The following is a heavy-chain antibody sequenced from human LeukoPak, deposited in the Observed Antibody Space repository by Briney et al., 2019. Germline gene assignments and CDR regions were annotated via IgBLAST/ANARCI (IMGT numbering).Heavy chain of an antibody. J-gene: IGHJ4*02. CDR2: INPSGGST. CDR3: AWRGGLRTPSTYYFDY. D-gene: IGHD4-17*01. V-gene: IGHV1-46*01. Sequence: ASVKVSCKASGYTFTSYGISWVRQAPGQGLEWMGIINPSGGSTSYAQKFQGRVTMTRDTSTSTVYMELSSLRSEDTAVYYCAWRGGLRTPSTYYFDYWGQGTLVTVSS. CDR1: GYTFTSYG.